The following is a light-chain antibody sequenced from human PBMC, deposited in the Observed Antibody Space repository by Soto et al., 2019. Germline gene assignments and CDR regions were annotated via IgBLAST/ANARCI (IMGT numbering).Light chain of an antibody. CDR2: DVS. J-gene: IGLJ1*01. CDR3: CSYAGSPRYV. V-gene: IGLV2-11*01. CDR1: SSDVGGYNY. Sequence: QSVLTQPRSVSGSPGQSVTISCTGTSSDVGGYNYVSWYQQHPGKAPKVMIYDVSERPSGVPDRFSGSKSGNTAPLTISGLQAEDEADYYCCSYAGSPRYVLGTGTKLTVL.